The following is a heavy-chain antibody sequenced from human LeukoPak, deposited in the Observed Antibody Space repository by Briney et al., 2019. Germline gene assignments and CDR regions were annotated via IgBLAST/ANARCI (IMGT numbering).Heavy chain of an antibody. CDR3: ARTHSGCSVWGAFNS. J-gene: IGHJ3*02. Sequence: PSETLSLTCTVSGGSISSYYWSWIRQPPGKGLEWIGYIYYSGSTNYNPSLKSRVTISVDTSKNQFSLKLSSVTAADTAVYYCARTHSGCSVWGAFNSWGQGTMVTVSS. CDR2: IYYSGST. CDR1: GGSISSYY. D-gene: IGHD2-15*01. V-gene: IGHV4-59*08.